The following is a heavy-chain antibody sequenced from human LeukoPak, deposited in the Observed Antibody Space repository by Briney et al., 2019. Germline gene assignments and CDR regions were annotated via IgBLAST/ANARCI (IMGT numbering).Heavy chain of an antibody. CDR3: ATNLWSRGGDYWYFDL. CDR1: GGTFSTSA. CDR2: IVPIFATA. V-gene: IGHV1-69*13. D-gene: IGHD3-10*01. J-gene: IGHJ2*01. Sequence: GASVKVSCKASGGTFSTSAISWVRQAPGQGLEWMGGIVPIFATANYAQKFQGRATITADESTSTAYMDLSSLRSEDTALYYCATNLWSRGGDYWYFDLWGRGTLVTVSS.